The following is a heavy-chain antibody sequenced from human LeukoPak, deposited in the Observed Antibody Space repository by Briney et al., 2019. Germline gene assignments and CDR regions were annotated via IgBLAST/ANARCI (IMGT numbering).Heavy chain of an antibody. J-gene: IGHJ6*02. CDR3: ARDRPDYYYGMDV. D-gene: IGHD6-6*01. CDR1: GYTFTSYY. CDR2: TNPSGGST. Sequence: ASVKVSCKASGYTFTSYYMHWVRQAPGQGLEWMGITNPSGGSTSYAQKFQGRVTMTRDTSTSTVYMELSSLRSEDTAVYYCARDRPDYYYGMDVWGQGTTVTVSS. V-gene: IGHV1-46*01.